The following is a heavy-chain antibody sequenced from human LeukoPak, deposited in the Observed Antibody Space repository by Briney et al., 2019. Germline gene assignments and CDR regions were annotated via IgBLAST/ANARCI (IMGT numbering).Heavy chain of an antibody. CDR1: GFTFSIYE. D-gene: IGHD4/OR15-4a*01. V-gene: IGHV3-53*01. J-gene: IGHJ4*02. Sequence: GGSLRLSCAASGFTFSIYEMNWVRQAPGKGLEWVSFIYSGGSTHYSDSVKGRFTISRDNSKNTLYLQMNSLRAEDTAVYYCARRAGAYSHPYDYWGQGTLVTVSS. CDR2: IYSGGST. CDR3: ARRAGAYSHPYDY.